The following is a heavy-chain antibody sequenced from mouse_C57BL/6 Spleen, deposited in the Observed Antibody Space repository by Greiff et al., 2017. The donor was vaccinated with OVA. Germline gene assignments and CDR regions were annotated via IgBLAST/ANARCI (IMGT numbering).Heavy chain of an antibody. V-gene: IGHV1-54*01. D-gene: IGHD1-1*01. CDR3: AREITTVVANYAMDY. CDR2: INPGSGGT. Sequence: VQLQQSGAELVRPGTSVKVSCKASGYAFTNYLIEWVKQRPGQGLEWIGVINPGSGGTNYTEKFKGKATLTADKSSSPAYMQLSSQTSEDSAVYFCAREITTVVANYAMDYWGQGTSVTVSS. J-gene: IGHJ4*01. CDR1: GYAFTNYL.